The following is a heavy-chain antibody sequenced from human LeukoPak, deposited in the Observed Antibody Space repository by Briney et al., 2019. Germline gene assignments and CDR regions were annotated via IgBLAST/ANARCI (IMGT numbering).Heavy chain of an antibody. CDR1: GGSLSSYY. CDR2: IYYSGST. J-gene: IGHJ5*02. D-gene: IGHD2-2*01. V-gene: IGHV4-59*08. Sequence: SETLSLICTVSGGSLSSYYWSWIRQPPGKGLEWIGYIYYSGSTNYNPSLKSRVTLSVDTSKTQFTLKLSSVTAADTAVYYCARSGYCSSTSCYHWFDPWGQGTMVTVSS. CDR3: ARSGYCSSTSCYHWFDP.